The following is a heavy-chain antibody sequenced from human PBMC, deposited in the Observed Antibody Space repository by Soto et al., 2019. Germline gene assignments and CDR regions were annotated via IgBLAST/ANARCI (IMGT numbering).Heavy chain of an antibody. CDR2: ISSSSSTI. CDR3: AREEFERGNYYYYYGMDV. CDR1: GFTFSSYS. V-gene: IGHV3-48*02. J-gene: IGHJ6*02. D-gene: IGHD3-10*01. Sequence: GGSLRLSCAASGFTFSSYSMNWVRQAPGKGLEWVSYISSSSSTIYYADSVKGRFTISRDNAKNSLYLQMNSLRDEDTAVYYCAREEFERGNYYYYYGMDVWGQGTTVTVSS.